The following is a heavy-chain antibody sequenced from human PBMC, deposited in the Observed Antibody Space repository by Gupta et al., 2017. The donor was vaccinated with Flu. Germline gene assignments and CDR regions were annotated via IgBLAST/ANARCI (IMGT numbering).Heavy chain of an antibody. CDR3: ASWGLVSSNAFLDY. D-gene: IGHD3-9*01. CDR1: GGSFSGYY. Sequence: QVQLQQWGAGLLKPSETLSLTCAVYGGSFSGYYWSWIRQPPGKGLEWIGEINHSGSTNYNPSLKSRVTISVDTSKNQFSLKLSSVTAADTAVYYGASWGLVSSNAFLDYWGQGTRGTVS. J-gene: IGHJ4*02. V-gene: IGHV4-34*01. CDR2: INHSGST.